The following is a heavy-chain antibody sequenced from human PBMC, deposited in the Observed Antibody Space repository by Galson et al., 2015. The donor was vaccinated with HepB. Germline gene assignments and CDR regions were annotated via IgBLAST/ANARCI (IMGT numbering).Heavy chain of an antibody. V-gene: IGHV3-23*01. CDR3: AKGLRRHTSRWYGAFDV. CDR2: IGGSGDTT. J-gene: IGHJ3*01. D-gene: IGHD6-13*01. CDR1: GFTFRNYA. Sequence: SLRLSCAASGFTFRNYAMTWVRLAPGKGLEWVSSIGGSGDTTFYADSVVGRFTISRDDSKDTLYLQMNSLRAEDTALYYCAKGLRRHTSRWYGAFDVWGQGTMVTVSS.